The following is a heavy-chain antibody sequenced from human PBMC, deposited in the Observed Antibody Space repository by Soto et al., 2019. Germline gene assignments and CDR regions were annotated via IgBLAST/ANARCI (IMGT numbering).Heavy chain of an antibody. D-gene: IGHD5-12*01. J-gene: IGHJ4*02. CDR2: ISSSSTI. Sequence: GGSLRLSCAASGFTFSSYSMNWVRQAPGKGLEWVSYISSSSTIYYADSVKGRFTISRDNAKNSLYLQMNSLRAEETAVYYCARGDGYNYFDYWGQGTLVTVSS. CDR3: ARGDGYNYFDY. CDR1: GFTFSSYS. V-gene: IGHV3-48*01.